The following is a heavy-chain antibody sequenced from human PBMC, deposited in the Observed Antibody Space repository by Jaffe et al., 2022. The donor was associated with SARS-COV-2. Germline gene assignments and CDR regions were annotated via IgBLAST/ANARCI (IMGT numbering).Heavy chain of an antibody. CDR3: DYDTSGGTY. D-gene: IGHD3-22*01. V-gene: IGHV4-39*01. CDR1: GGSISSSGYY. CDR2: VYYSGST. Sequence: QLQLQESGPGLVKPSETLSLTCTVSGGSISSSGYYWGWIRQPPGMGLEWIGSVYYSGSTYYNPSLKSRVTISVDTSKNQFSLRLSSVTAADTAVYYCDYDTSGGTYWGQGTLVTVSS. J-gene: IGHJ4*02.